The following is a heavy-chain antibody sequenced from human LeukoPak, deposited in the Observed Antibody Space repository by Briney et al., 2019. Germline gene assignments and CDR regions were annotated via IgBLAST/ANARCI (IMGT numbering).Heavy chain of an antibody. CDR1: GGSISSSDDY. CDR2: MYYSGST. V-gene: IGHV4-39*01. D-gene: IGHD6-19*01. CDR3: ARLKRTNYIGSGYPNY. Sequence: SETLSLTCTVSGGSISSSDDYWGWIRQPPGKGLEWIGTMYYSGSTFYNPSLKSRITISVDTSNNQFSLKLSYVTAADTAVYYCARLKRTNYIGSGYPNYWGQGTLVTVSS. J-gene: IGHJ4*02.